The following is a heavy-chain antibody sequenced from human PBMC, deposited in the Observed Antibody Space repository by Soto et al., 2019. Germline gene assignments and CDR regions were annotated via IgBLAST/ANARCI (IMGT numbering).Heavy chain of an antibody. CDR2: ISSNGGST. V-gene: IGHV3-64*01. J-gene: IGHJ4*02. CDR3: ARDGAGRRALDY. D-gene: IGHD3-16*01. CDR1: GFTFSSYA. Sequence: EVQLVESGGGLVQPGGSLRLSCAASGFTFSSYAMHWVRQAPGKGLEYVSAISSNGGSTYYANSVKGRFTISRDNSKNTLYLQMGSLRAEDMAVYYCARDGAGRRALDYWGQGTLVTVSS.